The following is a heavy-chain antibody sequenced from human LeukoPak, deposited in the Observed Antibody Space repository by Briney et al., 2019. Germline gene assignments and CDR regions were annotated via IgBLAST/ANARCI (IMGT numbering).Heavy chain of an antibody. Sequence: GGSLRLSCAASGFTFSSYAMSWVRQAPGKGLEWVSAISGSGGSTYYADSVKGRFTISRDNSKNTQYLQMNGLRAEDTAVYYCAKDMYSSSWSRVSFYFDYWGQGTLVTVSS. J-gene: IGHJ4*02. V-gene: IGHV3-23*01. D-gene: IGHD6-13*01. CDR1: GFTFSSYA. CDR3: AKDMYSSSWSRVSFYFDY. CDR2: ISGSGGST.